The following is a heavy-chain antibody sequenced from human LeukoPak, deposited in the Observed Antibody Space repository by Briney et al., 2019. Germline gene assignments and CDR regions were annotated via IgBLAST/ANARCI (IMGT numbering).Heavy chain of an antibody. CDR2: IYYSGIT. CDR3: ARERRGMTQLDY. J-gene: IGHJ4*02. CDR1: GGSISSGDYY. V-gene: IGHV4-30-4*01. Sequence: KSSQTLSLTCTVSGGSISSGDYYWSWIRQPPGKGLEWIGYIYYSGITYYNPSLKSRVTISVDTSKNQFSLKLRSVTAADTAVYYCARERRGMTQLDYWGQGTLVTVSS.